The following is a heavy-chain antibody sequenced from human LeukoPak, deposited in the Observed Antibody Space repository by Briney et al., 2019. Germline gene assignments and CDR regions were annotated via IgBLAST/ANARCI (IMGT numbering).Heavy chain of an antibody. V-gene: IGHV1-46*01. Sequence: ASVKVSCKASGYTFTSYYMHWVRQAPGQGLEWMGIINPSGGSTSYAQKFQGRVTMTRNTSISTAYMELSSLRSEDTAVYYCARGPGSPDRYMDVWGKGTTVTVSS. J-gene: IGHJ6*03. D-gene: IGHD1-14*01. CDR3: ARGPGSPDRYMDV. CDR1: GYTFTSYY. CDR2: INPSGGST.